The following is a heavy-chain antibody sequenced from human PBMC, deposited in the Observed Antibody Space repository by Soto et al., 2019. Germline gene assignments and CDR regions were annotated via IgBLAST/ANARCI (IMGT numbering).Heavy chain of an antibody. D-gene: IGHD5-12*01. CDR1: GGSISSYY. V-gene: IGHV4-59*01. CDR3: ARRYSGYDLYYFDY. CDR2: IYYSGSI. J-gene: IGHJ4*02. Sequence: QVQLQESGPGLVKPSETLSLTCTVSGGSISSYYWSWIRQPPGKGLEWIGYIYYSGSINYNPSLKSRVTISLDTSKNPFSLKLSSVTAADTAVYYCARRYSGYDLYYFDYWGQGTLVTVSS.